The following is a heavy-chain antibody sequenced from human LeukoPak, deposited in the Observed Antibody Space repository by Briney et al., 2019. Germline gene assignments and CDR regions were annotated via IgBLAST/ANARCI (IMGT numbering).Heavy chain of an antibody. D-gene: IGHD6-19*01. Sequence: SETLSLTCTVSGGSISSGGYYWSWIRQPPGKGLEWIGEINHSGSTNYNPSLKSRVTISVDTSKNQFSLKLTSVTAADTAVYYCAREYTLYRSGWFLDYWGLGTVVTVSS. J-gene: IGHJ4*02. CDR2: INHSGST. V-gene: IGHV4-30-2*01. CDR1: GGSISSGGYY. CDR3: AREYTLYRSGWFLDY.